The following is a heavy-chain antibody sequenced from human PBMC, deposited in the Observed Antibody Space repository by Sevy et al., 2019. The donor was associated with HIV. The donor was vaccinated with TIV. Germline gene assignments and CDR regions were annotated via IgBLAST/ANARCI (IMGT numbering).Heavy chain of an antibody. D-gene: IGHD1-26*01. V-gene: IGHV3-49*04. J-gene: IGHJ6*02. CDR2: IRSKAYGGTT. CDR1: GFTFDDYT. CDR3: TRVEGAADWGMDV. Sequence: GGSLRLSCRASGFTFDDYTMSWVHQAPGKGLEWVAFIRSKAYGGTTEYAASVKGRFTISRDESKSIAYLQMNSRKTEDTAVYYCTRVEGAADWGMDVWGQGTTVTVSS.